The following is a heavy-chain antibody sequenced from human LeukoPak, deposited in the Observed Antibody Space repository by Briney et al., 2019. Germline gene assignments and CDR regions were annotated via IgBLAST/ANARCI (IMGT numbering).Heavy chain of an antibody. D-gene: IGHD6-13*01. CDR2: INHSGST. CDR1: GGSFSGYY. Sequence: SETLSLTCAVYGGSFSGYYWSWIRQPPGKGLEWIGEINHSGSTNYNPSLKSRVTISVDTSKSQFSLKLSSVTAADTAVYYCARSPVRIAAPGRGFDYWGQGTLVTVSS. CDR3: ARSPVRIAAPGRGFDY. V-gene: IGHV4-34*01. J-gene: IGHJ4*02.